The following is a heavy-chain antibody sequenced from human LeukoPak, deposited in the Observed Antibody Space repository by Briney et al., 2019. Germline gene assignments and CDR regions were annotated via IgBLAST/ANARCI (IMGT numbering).Heavy chain of an antibody. CDR2: ISSSSSYI. J-gene: IGHJ3*02. CDR1: GFTFSSYS. Sequence: GESLKISCAASGFTFSSYSMNWVRQAPGKGLEWVSSISSSSSYIYYVDSVKGRFTISRDNAKNSLYLQMNSLRAEDTAVYYCARDRDYGDYRDAFDIWGQGTMVTVSS. D-gene: IGHD4-17*01. CDR3: ARDRDYGDYRDAFDI. V-gene: IGHV3-21*01.